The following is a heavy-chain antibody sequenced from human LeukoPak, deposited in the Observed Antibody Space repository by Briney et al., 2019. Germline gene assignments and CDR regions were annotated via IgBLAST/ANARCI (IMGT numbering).Heavy chain of an antibody. J-gene: IGHJ4*02. CDR3: AKAKREKKYYYDSSGQYYFDY. V-gene: IGHV3-9*01. D-gene: IGHD3-22*01. Sequence: PGGSLRLSCAASGFTFDDYAMHWVRQAPGKGLEWVSGISWNSGSIGYADSVKGRFTISRDNSKNTLYLQMNSLRAEDTAVYYCAKAKREKKYYYDSSGQYYFDYWGQGTLVTVSS. CDR2: ISWNSGSI. CDR1: GFTFDDYA.